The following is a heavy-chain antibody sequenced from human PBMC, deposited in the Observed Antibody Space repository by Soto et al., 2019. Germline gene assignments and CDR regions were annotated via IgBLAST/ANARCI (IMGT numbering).Heavy chain of an antibody. J-gene: IGHJ4*02. CDR2: MNRNTGNT. CDR3: ARVVRFFGGHAGY. Sequence: QVLLVQSGADVKKPGASVKVSCKTSGYTFTEFDINWVRQAPGQGLEWMGWMNRNTGNTGYVQKFQGRVTMTRDTSISTAYMEPRRLRSEDTAVYYCARVVRFFGGHAGYWGQGTLVTVSS. CDR1: GYTFTEFD. D-gene: IGHD3-3*01. V-gene: IGHV1-8*01.